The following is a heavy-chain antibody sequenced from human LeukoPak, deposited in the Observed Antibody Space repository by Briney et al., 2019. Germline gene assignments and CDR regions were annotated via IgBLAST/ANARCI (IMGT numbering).Heavy chain of an antibody. V-gene: IGHV3-30*01. CDR1: GFTFSSYA. D-gene: IGHD1-26*01. J-gene: IGHJ4*02. CDR3: ASTPWELYYFDY. Sequence: GESLRLSCAAYGFTFSSYAMHWVRQAPGKGLEWVAVISYDGSNKYYADSVKGRFTISRDNSKNTLYLQMNSLRAEDTAVYYCASTPWELYYFDYWGQGTLVTVSS. CDR2: ISYDGSNK.